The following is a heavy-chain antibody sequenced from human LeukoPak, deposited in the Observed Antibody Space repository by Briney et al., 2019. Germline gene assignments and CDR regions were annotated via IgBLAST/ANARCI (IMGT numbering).Heavy chain of an antibody. CDR3: ARVGDGTFDI. CDR2: IYFTGNT. CDR1: GASVSSYY. V-gene: IGHV4-59*02. Sequence: PSETLSLTCSVSGASVSSYYWQWIRQPPGKGLEWIGYIYFTGNTNYNPSLKSRVTMSVDTSENHFSLRLTSVTAADTAVYYCARVGDGTFDIWGQGTMVTVSS. J-gene: IGHJ3*02. D-gene: IGHD3-16*01.